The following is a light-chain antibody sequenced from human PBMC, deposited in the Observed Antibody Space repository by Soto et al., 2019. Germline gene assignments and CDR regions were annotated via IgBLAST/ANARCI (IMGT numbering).Light chain of an antibody. CDR2: DAS. CDR3: QQYTNYSTWT. Sequence: DIQMTQSPSTLSASVGDRVTITCRASQSISVWLAWYQQKPGKAPKVLIWDASSLQRGVPSRFSGSGSGTEFALPLSGLQPDDFATYYCQQYTNYSTWTFGQGTKVEIK. J-gene: IGKJ1*01. CDR1: QSISVW. V-gene: IGKV1-5*01.